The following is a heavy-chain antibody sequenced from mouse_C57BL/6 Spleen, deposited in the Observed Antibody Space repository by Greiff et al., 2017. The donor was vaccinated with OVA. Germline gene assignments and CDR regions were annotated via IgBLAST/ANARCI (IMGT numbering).Heavy chain of an antibody. CDR1: GYTFTEYT. V-gene: IGHV1-62-2*01. J-gene: IGHJ3*01. D-gene: IGHD2-4*01. CDR2: FYPGSGSI. CDR3: ARHERVYYDYDGAWFAY. Sequence: VQLVESGAELVKPGASVKLSCKASGYTFTEYTIHWVKQRSGQGLEWIGWFYPGSGSIKYNEKFKDKATLTADKSSSTVYMELSRLTSEDSAVYFCARHERVYYDYDGAWFAYWGQRTLVTVSA.